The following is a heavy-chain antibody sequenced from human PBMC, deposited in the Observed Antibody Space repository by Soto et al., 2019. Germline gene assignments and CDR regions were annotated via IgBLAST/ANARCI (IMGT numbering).Heavy chain of an antibody. CDR3: ARSSLYCSGGSCYDY. J-gene: IGHJ4*02. CDR1: GYTFTSYG. CDR2: ISAYNGNT. V-gene: IGHV1-18*01. D-gene: IGHD2-15*01. Sequence: GASVKVSCKASGYTFTSYGISWVRQAPGQGLEWMGWISAYNGNTNYAQKLQGRVTMTTDTSTSTAYMELRSLRSDDTAVYYCARSSLYCSGGSCYDYWGQGTLVTVSS.